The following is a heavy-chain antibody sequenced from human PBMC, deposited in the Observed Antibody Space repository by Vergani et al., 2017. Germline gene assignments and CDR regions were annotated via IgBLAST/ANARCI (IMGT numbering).Heavy chain of an antibody. CDR1: GGSISSGSYY. V-gene: IGHV4-61*02. Sequence: QVQLQESGPGLVRPSQTLSLTCTVSGGSISSGSYYLSWFRQPAGKGLEWIGRFYTGGGTSYNPSLKSRVTISVDTSKNQFSLQLSSVTAADTAVYYCARDPLYSTTWPFLLLDMDVWGQGTTVTVSS. CDR3: ARDPLYSTTWPFLLLDMDV. CDR2: FYTGGGT. D-gene: IGHD6-13*01. J-gene: IGHJ6*02.